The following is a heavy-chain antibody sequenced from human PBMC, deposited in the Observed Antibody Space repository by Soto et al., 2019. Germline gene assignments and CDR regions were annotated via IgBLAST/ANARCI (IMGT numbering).Heavy chain of an antibody. CDR2: IYSSGNT. V-gene: IGHV4-4*07. Sequence: QVHLQESGPGLVKPSETLSLTCSVSGGTISGYYWTWIRQPAGKGLEWIGRIYSSGNTKYNPSLLSRVTMSLDTSNNQFSLRLPSVTAADTAVYYCARGQRFSDWFDPWGQGTLVTVSS. D-gene: IGHD3-3*01. J-gene: IGHJ5*02. CDR1: GGTISGYY. CDR3: ARGQRFSDWFDP.